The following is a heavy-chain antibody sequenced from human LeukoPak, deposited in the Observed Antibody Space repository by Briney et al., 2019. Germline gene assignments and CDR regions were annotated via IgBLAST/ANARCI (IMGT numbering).Heavy chain of an antibody. J-gene: IGHJ4*02. CDR3: ARTLGPGIAAAAADY. Sequence: AASVKVSCKASGYTFTGYYMHWVRQAPGQGLEWMGWINPNSGGTNYAQKFQGRVTMTRDTSISTAYMELSRLRSDDTAVYYCARTLGPGIAAAAADYWGQGTLVTVSS. V-gene: IGHV1-2*02. D-gene: IGHD6-13*01. CDR1: GYTFTGYY. CDR2: INPNSGGT.